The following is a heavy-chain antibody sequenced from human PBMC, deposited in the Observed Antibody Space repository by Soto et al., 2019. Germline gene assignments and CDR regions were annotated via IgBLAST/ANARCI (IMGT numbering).Heavy chain of an antibody. CDR1: GFTFSSYA. V-gene: IGHV4-34*01. J-gene: IGHJ4*02. Sequence: GSLRLSCAASGFTFSSYAMSWVRQAPGKGLEWIGEINHSGSTNYNPSLKSRVTISVDTSKNQFSLKLSSVTAADTAVYYCARFKLGCSGGSCYSYYFDYWGQGTLVTVSS. CDR3: ARFKLGCSGGSCYSYYFDY. CDR2: INHSGST. D-gene: IGHD2-15*01.